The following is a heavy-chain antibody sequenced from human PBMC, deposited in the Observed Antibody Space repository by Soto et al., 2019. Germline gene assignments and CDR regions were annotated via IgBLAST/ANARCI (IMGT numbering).Heavy chain of an antibody. Sequence: GGSLRLSCAASGFTVSGMFMNWVRQAPGKGLEWVSVIYPAGPTYYADSVKGRFTISRDNSKNTLFLQLNNLRAEDTAVYYCARDADSSGLHYWGQGILVTVSS. CDR2: IYPAGPT. CDR1: GFTVSGMF. D-gene: IGHD6-19*01. J-gene: IGHJ4*02. CDR3: ARDADSSGLHY. V-gene: IGHV3-53*01.